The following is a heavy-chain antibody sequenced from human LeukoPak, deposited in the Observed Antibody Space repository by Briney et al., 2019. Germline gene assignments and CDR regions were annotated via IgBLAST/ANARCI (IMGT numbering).Heavy chain of an antibody. CDR1: GYSFTSYW. J-gene: IGHJ5*02. D-gene: IGHD6-19*01. Sequence: GESLKISCKGSGYSFTSYWIGCVRQMPGKGLEWMGIIDPGDSDTRYSPSFQGQVTISADKSISTAYLRWSSLKASDTAMYYCARQGSTYSSGWYVFSSWGQGTLVTVSS. CDR2: IDPGDSDT. CDR3: ARQGSTYSSGWYVFSS. V-gene: IGHV5-51*01.